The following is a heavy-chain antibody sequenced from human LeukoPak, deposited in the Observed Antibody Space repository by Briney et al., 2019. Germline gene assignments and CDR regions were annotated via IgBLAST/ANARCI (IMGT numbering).Heavy chain of an antibody. V-gene: IGHV3-48*03. J-gene: IGHJ6*04. D-gene: IGHD3-10*02. CDR3: AELGITMIGGV. Sequence: PGGSLRLSCAASGFTFSNYEMNWVRQAPGKGLEWASYISSSGSTIYYADSVKGRFTISRDNAKNSLYLQMNSLRAEDTAVYYCAELGITMIGGVWGKGTTVTISS. CDR2: ISSSGSTI. CDR1: GFTFSNYE.